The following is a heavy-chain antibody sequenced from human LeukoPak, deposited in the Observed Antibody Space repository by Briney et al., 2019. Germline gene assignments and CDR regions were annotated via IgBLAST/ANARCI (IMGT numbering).Heavy chain of an antibody. D-gene: IGHD3-10*01. CDR3: ARRGRYGAGPLYYYYGMDV. CDR2: IFYSGNA. V-gene: IGHV4-59*08. Sequence: KPSETLSLTCTVSGGSMSSYYWSWIRQPPGKGLEWIGYIFYSGNANYNPSPKSRVTISVDTSKSQFSLRLSSVTAADTAVYYCARRGRYGAGPLYYYYGMDVWGQGTTVTVSS. J-gene: IGHJ6*02. CDR1: GGSMSSYY.